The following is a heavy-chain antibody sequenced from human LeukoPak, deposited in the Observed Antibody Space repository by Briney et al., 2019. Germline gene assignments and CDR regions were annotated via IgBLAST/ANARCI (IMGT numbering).Heavy chain of an antibody. J-gene: IGHJ5*02. CDR3: ARGGQLLYHWFDP. V-gene: IGHV1-2*06. CDR1: GYTFTGYY. D-gene: IGHD2-2*02. Sequence: ASVEVSCKASGYTFTGYYMHWVRQAPGQGLEWMGRINPNSGGTNYAQKFQGRVTMTRDTSISTAYMELSRLRSDDTAVYYCARGGQLLYHWFDPWGQGTLVTVSS. CDR2: INPNSGGT.